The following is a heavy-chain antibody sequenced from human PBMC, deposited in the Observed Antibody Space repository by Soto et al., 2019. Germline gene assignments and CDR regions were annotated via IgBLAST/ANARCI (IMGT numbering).Heavy chain of an antibody. CDR3: ARDRSYFDILTGRFDY. J-gene: IGHJ4*02. V-gene: IGHV1-18*01. CDR1: GSTFINYD. CDR2: ISPYNGNT. Sequence: QVQLVQSGAEVKKPGASVKVSCKASGSTFINYDISWVRQAPGQGLEWMGWISPYNGNTNYAQKLQGRVTMTTDTSTSTAYMELRSLRSDDTAVYYCARDRSYFDILTGRFDYWGQGTLVTVSS. D-gene: IGHD3-9*01.